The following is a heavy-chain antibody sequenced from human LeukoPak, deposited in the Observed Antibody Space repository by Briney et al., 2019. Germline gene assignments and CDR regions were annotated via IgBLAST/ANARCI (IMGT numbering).Heavy chain of an antibody. D-gene: IGHD5-24*01. Sequence: PSETLSLTCAVYGGSFSGYYWSWIRQPPGKGLEWIGEINHSGSTNYNPSLKSRVTISVDTSKNQFSLKLSSVTAADTAVYHCARVIYGYWVDYWGQGTLATVSS. CDR2: INHSGST. J-gene: IGHJ4*02. CDR1: GGSFSGYY. CDR3: ARVIYGYWVDY. V-gene: IGHV4-34*01.